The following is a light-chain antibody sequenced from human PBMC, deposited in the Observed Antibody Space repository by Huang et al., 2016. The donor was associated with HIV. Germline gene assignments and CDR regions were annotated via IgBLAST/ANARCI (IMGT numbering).Light chain of an antibody. CDR1: QSLLHSRTFNY. Sequence: DIVMTQSPLFLSVSPGEPASISCTSSQSLLHSRTFNYLDWYRQKPGQSPNLLIYLASNQASGVPVRFSGSGSGTNFTLRISAVEPEDAATYYCMQSLQTPRAFGQGTRVEVK. V-gene: IGKV2-28*01. J-gene: IGKJ1*01. CDR3: MQSLQTPRA. CDR2: LAS.